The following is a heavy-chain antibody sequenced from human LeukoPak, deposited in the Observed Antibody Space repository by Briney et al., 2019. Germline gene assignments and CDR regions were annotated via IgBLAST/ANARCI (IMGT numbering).Heavy chain of an antibody. Sequence: GGSLRLSCAASGFTFSSYWMHWVRQAPGKGLVWVSRINSDGGTTTYADSVKGRFTISRDNAKSTLYLQMNSLRIEDTAVYYCAISRYSGTSLDYWGQGSLVTVPS. CDR3: AISRYSGTSLDY. V-gene: IGHV3-74*01. J-gene: IGHJ4*02. CDR2: INSDGGTT. CDR1: GFTFSSYW. D-gene: IGHD1-26*01.